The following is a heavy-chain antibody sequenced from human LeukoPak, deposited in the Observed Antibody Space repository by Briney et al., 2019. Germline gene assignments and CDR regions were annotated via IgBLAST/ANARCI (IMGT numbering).Heavy chain of an antibody. D-gene: IGHD6-13*01. CDR2: IYSGGST. CDR1: GFTASSNY. CDR3: ARDARIAAAGTGYYYYGMDV. V-gene: IGHV3-53*04. Sequence: PGGSLRLSCAASGFTASSNYMSWVRQAPGKGLEWVSVIYSGGSTYYADSVKGRFTISRHNSKNTLYLQMNSLRAEDTAVYYCARDARIAAAGTGYYYYGMDVWGQGTTVTVSS. J-gene: IGHJ6*02.